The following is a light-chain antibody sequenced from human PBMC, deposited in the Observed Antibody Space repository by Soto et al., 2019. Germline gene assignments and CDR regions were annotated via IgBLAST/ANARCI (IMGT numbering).Light chain of an antibody. CDR3: QQSYSVPR. Sequence: DIQMTQSPSSLSASVGDRVTITCRASRSISNYLNWYQQKSGKVPSLLIYAASSLQPGVPSRFSGTGTGTAFTLTITSLQPEDSATYYCQQSYSVPRFGPGTRVDLK. CDR1: RSISNY. J-gene: IGKJ1*01. V-gene: IGKV1-39*01. CDR2: AAS.